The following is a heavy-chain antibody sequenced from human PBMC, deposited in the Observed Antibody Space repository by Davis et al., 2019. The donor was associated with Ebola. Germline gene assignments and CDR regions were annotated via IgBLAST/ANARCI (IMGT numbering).Heavy chain of an antibody. Sequence: SETLSLTCAVYGGSFSGYYWSWIRPPPGPFLPFIGEINHSGSTNYNPSLKSRVTISVDTSKNQFSLKLSSVTAADTAVYYCARGPGGNWAAAGLYYYYGMDVWGQGTTVTVSS. CDR3: ARGPGGNWAAAGLYYYYGMDV. J-gene: IGHJ6*02. CDR2: INHSGST. D-gene: IGHD6-13*01. CDR1: GGSFSGYY. V-gene: IGHV4-34*01.